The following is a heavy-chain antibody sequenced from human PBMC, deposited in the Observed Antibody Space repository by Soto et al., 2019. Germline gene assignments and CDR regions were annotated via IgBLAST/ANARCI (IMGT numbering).Heavy chain of an antibody. Sequence: SETLSLTCTVSGSPISIYYWSGIRQPPWKGLELIGYIYYSGITNYNPSLKSRVTISVDTSKNQFSLKLSSVTAADTAVYYCARYKSNYYYGMDVWGQGTTVTVS. V-gene: IGHV4-59*01. CDR1: GSPISIYY. J-gene: IGHJ6*02. D-gene: IGHD1-20*01. CDR3: ARYKSNYYYGMDV. CDR2: IYYSGIT.